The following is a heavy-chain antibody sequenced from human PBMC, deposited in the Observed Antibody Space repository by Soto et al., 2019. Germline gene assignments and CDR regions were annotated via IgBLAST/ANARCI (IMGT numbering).Heavy chain of an antibody. CDR1: GGSVSSGSYY. Sequence: QVQLQESGPGLVKPSETLSLTCTVSGGSVSSGSYYWSWIRQPPGKGLEWIGYIYYSGSTNYNPSLKSRVTISVDTSKNQFSLKLSSVTAADTAVYYCARADYYWYFDLWGRGTLVTVSS. V-gene: IGHV4-61*01. CDR3: ARADYYWYFDL. D-gene: IGHD5-12*01. CDR2: IYYSGST. J-gene: IGHJ2*01.